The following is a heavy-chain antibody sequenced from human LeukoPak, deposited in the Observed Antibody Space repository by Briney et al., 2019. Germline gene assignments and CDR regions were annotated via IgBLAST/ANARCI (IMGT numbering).Heavy chain of an antibody. CDR3: ARQGSSGYLAFDI. CDR1: GGSISSGSYY. J-gene: IGHJ3*02. CDR2: IYTSGST. D-gene: IGHD3-22*01. Sequence: PSETLSLTCTVSGGSISSGSYYWSWIRQPAGKGLEWIGRIYTSGSTNYNPSLKSRVTISVDTSKNQFSLKLSSVTAADTAVYYCARQGSSGYLAFDIWGQGTMVTVSS. V-gene: IGHV4-61*02.